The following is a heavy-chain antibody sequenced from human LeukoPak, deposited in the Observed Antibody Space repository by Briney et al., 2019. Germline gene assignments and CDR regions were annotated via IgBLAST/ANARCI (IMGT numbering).Heavy chain of an antibody. J-gene: IGHJ4*02. CDR1: GGSICNNDYY. CDR3: ARHWFGESTHFDY. V-gene: IGHV4-39*01. Sequence: SETLSLTSTVSGGSICNNDYYWGWIRQPPGKGLEWIGSMYHSGNTKYNPALKSRVTTSGDTSKNQIFLKLSSETAADTAIYYCARHWFGESTHFDYWGPGTLVTVSS. CDR2: MYHSGNT. D-gene: IGHD3-10*01.